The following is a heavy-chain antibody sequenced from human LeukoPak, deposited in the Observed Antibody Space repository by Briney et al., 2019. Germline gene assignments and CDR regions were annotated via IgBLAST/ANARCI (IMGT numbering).Heavy chain of an antibody. J-gene: IGHJ5*02. CDR1: GYTFTSYG. V-gene: IGHV1-18*01. D-gene: IGHD4-23*01. Sequence: EASVKVSCKASGYTFTSYGISWVRQAPGQGLEWMGWISAYNGNTNYAQKLQGRVTMTTDTSTSTAYMELRSLRSDDTAVYYCARGLDYGGNSVWFDPWGQGTLVTVSS. CDR3: ARGLDYGGNSVWFDP. CDR2: ISAYNGNT.